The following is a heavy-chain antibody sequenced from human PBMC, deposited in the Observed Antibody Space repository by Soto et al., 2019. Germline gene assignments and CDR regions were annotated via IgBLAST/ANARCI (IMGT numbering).Heavy chain of an antibody. J-gene: IGHJ4*02. CDR3: ATGSSGWTADY. Sequence: PSLNAYREISGYTLTQLIRLWVRQAPGKGLEWMGGFDPEDGETIYAQKFQGRVTMTEDTSTDTAYMELSSLRSEDTAVYYCATGSSGWTADYWGQGTLVTVSS. V-gene: IGHV1-24*01. CDR1: GYTLTQLI. CDR2: FDPEDGET. D-gene: IGHD6-19*01.